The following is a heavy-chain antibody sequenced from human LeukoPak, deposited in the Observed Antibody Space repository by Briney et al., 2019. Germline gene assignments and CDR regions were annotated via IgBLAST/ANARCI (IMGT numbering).Heavy chain of an antibody. CDR1: GFTFNTYA. CDR2: ISGSGGTT. V-gene: IGHV3-23*01. Sequence: GGSLRLSCAASGFTFNTYAMTWVRQAPGKGLEWVAAISGSGGTTYYADSVKGRFTISRDNSNNTLFVQMNSLRAEDTAVYYCAKRSADKYYYYLDVWGKGTTVTVSS. CDR3: AKRSADKYYYYLDV. J-gene: IGHJ6*03.